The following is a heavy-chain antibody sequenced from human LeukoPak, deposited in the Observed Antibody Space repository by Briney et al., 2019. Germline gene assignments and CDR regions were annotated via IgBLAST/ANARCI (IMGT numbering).Heavy chain of an antibody. V-gene: IGHV3-74*01. D-gene: IGHD1-20*01. CDR1: GFTFSTYA. Sequence: GGSLRLSCAASGFTFSTYAMHWVRQAPGKGLVWVSHISGDGSLRTYADSVKGRFTISRDNAKNTLHLQMDSLGAEDTAVYYCATDRFYNLNIWGQGTTVTVSS. CDR2: ISGDGSLR. J-gene: IGHJ6*02. CDR3: ATDRFYNLNI.